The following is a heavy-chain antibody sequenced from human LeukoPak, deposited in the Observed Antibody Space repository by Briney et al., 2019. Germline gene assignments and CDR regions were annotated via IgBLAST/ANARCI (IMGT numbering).Heavy chain of an antibody. J-gene: IGHJ4*02. CDR2: ISRSSTYI. D-gene: IGHD2-21*02. CDR3: ASRRSAYCGGDCPEGY. CDR1: GFTFSSYS. Sequence: GGSLRLSCTASGFTFSSYSMNWVRQAPGKGLEWVSSISRSSTYIYYADSVKGRFTISRDNAKNSLYLQMNSLRAEDTAVYYCASRRSAYCGGDCPEGYWGQGTLVTVSS. V-gene: IGHV3-21*01.